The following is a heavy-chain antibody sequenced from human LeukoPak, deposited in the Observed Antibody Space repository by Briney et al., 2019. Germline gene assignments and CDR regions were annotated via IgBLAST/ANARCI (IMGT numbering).Heavy chain of an antibody. V-gene: IGHV3-15*01. Sequence: GGSLRLSCAASGFTFSNVWMNWVRQAPGKGLEWVGRIKSKADGGTTDYVAPVKGRFTISRDDSKNTLYLQMNSLKTEDTAVYYCSTTVGSRRFDYSGQGTLVTVSS. J-gene: IGHJ4*02. CDR2: IKSKADGGTT. CDR3: STTVGSRRFDY. CDR1: GFTFSNVW. D-gene: IGHD4-23*01.